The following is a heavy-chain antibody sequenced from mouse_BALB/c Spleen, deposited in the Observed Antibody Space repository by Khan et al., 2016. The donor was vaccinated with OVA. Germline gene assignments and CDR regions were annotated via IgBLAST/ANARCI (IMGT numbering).Heavy chain of an antibody. CDR3: AREGGNYVKGFAY. V-gene: IGHV1S136*01. Sequence: VQLQQFGPELVKPGASVKMSCKASGYTFTSYVMHWVKQNPGQGLEWIGYINPYNDGTKYNEKFKGKATLTSDKSSSTAYMELSSLTSEDSAVYYWAREGGNYVKGFAYWGQGTLVTVSA. J-gene: IGHJ3*01. D-gene: IGHD2-1*01. CDR1: GYTFTSYV. CDR2: INPYNDGT.